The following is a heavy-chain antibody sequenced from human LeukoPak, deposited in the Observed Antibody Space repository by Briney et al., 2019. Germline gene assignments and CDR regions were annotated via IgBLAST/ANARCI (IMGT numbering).Heavy chain of an antibody. Sequence: GGSLRLSCAASGFTVSSYEMNWVRQAPGKGLEWVSYISSSGSTIYYADSVKGRFTISRDNAKNSLYLQMNSLRAEDTAVYYCAREWLRFAFDYWGQGTLVTVSS. CDR3: AREWLRFAFDY. CDR2: ISSSGSTI. D-gene: IGHD5-12*01. J-gene: IGHJ4*02. CDR1: GFTVSSYE. V-gene: IGHV3-48*03.